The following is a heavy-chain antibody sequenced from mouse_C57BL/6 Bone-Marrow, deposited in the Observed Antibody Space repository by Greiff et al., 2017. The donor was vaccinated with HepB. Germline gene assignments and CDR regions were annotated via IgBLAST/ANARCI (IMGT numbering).Heavy chain of an antibody. CDR2: ISSGGDYI. Sequence: EVQVVESGEGLVKPGGSLKLSCAASGFTFSSYAISWVRQTPEKRLEWVAYISSGGDYIYYADTVKGRFTISRDNARNTLYLQMSSLKSEDTAMYYCTRGLDYYGSSSWFAYWGQGTLVTVSA. CDR3: TRGLDYYGSSSWFAY. V-gene: IGHV5-9-1*02. CDR1: GFTFSSYA. D-gene: IGHD1-1*01. J-gene: IGHJ3*01.